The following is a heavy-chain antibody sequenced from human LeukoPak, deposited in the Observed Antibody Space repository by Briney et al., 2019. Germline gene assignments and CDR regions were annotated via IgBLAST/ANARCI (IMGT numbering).Heavy chain of an antibody. CDR1: GGSISSSNYY. CDR2: IYYSGST. D-gene: IGHD3-3*01. CDR3: ASGTPSYYDFWSGYNPFDY. Sequence: SETLSLTCTVSGGSISSSNYYWGWIRQPPGKGLEWIGSIYYSGSTYYNPSLKSRVTISVDTSKNQFSLKLSSVTAADTAVYYCASGTPSYYDFWSGYNPFDYWGQGTLVTVSS. V-gene: IGHV4-39*01. J-gene: IGHJ4*02.